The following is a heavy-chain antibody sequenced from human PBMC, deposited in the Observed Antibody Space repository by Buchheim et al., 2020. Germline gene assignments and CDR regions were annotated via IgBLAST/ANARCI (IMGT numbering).Heavy chain of an antibody. CDR2: IYHSGST. CDR3: ARGGSRSYTAMVCDY. J-gene: IGHJ4*02. V-gene: IGHV4-30-2*01. CDR1: GDSISSSGYS. D-gene: IGHD5-18*01. Sequence: QLQLQESGSGLVKPSQTLSLTCAVSGDSISSSGYSWGWIRQPPGKGLEWIGYIYHSGSTYYNPSLKSRVTISIDRSKNQFSLKLSSVTAADTAVYYCARGGSRSYTAMVCDYWGQGTL.